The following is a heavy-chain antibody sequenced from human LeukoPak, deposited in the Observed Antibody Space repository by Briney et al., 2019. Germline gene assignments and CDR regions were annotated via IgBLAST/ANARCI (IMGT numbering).Heavy chain of an antibody. D-gene: IGHD2-2*03. V-gene: IGHV4-39*01. CDR3: ARHPPSWITDC. J-gene: IGHJ4*02. Sequence: SETLSLTCTVSGGSVSSSSYYWGWIRQPPGKGLEWIGSMYSGSTYYNPSLKSRVTISVDTSKNQFSLKLSSVTAADTAVYYCARHPPSWITDCWGQGTLVTASS. CDR2: MYSGST. CDR1: GGSVSSSSYY.